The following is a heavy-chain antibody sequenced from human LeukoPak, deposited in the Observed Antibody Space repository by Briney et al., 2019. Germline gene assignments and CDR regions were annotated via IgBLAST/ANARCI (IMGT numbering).Heavy chain of an antibody. D-gene: IGHD4-17*01. Sequence: GASVKVSCKASGGTFSSYAISWVRQAPGQGLEWMGRIIPIFGTANYAQKFQGRVTITTDESTSTAYMELSSLRSEDTAVYYCARVRFRGRTVRGSNWFDPWGQGTLVTVSS. CDR2: IIPIFGTA. CDR1: GGTFSSYA. V-gene: IGHV1-69*05. CDR3: ARVRFRGRTVRGSNWFDP. J-gene: IGHJ5*02.